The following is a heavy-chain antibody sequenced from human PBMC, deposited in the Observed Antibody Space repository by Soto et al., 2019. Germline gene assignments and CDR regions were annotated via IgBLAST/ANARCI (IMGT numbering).Heavy chain of an antibody. J-gene: IGHJ4*02. V-gene: IGHV4-34*01. CDR3: ARVKGKVITFGGVIAPFDY. D-gene: IGHD3-16*02. Sequence: QVQLQQWGAGLLKPSETLSLTCAVYGGSFSGYYWSWIRQPPGKGLEWIGEINHSGSTNYNPSLKSRVNLSVDTSKNQFSLKLSSVTAADTAVYYCARVKGKVITFGGVIAPFDYWGQGTLVTVSS. CDR1: GGSFSGYY. CDR2: INHSGST.